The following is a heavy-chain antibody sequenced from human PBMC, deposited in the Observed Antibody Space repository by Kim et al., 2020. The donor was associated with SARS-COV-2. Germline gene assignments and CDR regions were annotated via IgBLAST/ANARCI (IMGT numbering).Heavy chain of an antibody. Sequence: SETLSLTCTVSGGSISSYYWSWIRHPPGKGLEWIWYIYYSGSTNYNPSLKSRVTISVETSKNQCSLKLSSVTAADTAVYYCARALMTVPPFSWFDPWGQGTLVTVSS. CDR2: IYYSGST. J-gene: IGHJ5*02. D-gene: IGHD2-2*01. CDR3: ARALMTVPPFSWFDP. CDR1: GGSISSYY. V-gene: IGHV4-59*13.